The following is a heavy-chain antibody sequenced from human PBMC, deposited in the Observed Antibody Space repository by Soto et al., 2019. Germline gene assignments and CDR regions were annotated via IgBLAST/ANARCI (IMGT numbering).Heavy chain of an antibody. CDR3: ARESVTTVTSSSFDY. CDR2: ISSSSSTI. CDR1: GFTFSSYA. Sequence: GGSLRLSCAASGFTFSSYAMSWVRQAPGKGLVWVSYISSSSSTIYYTDSVKGRFTISRDNAKNSLYLQMNSLRDEDTAVYYCARESVTTVTSSSFDYWGQGTLVTVSS. V-gene: IGHV3-48*02. D-gene: IGHD4-17*01. J-gene: IGHJ4*02.